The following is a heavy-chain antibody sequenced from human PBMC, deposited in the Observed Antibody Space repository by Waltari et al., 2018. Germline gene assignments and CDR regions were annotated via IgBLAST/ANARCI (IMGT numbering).Heavy chain of an antibody. J-gene: IGHJ4*02. D-gene: IGHD3-22*01. Sequence: QVQLQESGPGLVKPSETLSLTCAVSGYSISSGYYWGWIRQPPGKGLEWIGSIYHSGNTSYNPSLKSRVAISVDTSKNQFSLKLTPVTAADTAVYYCASLYDSSGYYPFDYWGQGTLVTVSS. CDR3: ASLYDSSGYYPFDY. CDR2: IYHSGNT. CDR1: GYSISSGYY. V-gene: IGHV4-38-2*01.